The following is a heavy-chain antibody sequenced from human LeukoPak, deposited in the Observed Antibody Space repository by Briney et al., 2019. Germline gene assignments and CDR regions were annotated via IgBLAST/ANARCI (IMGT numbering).Heavy chain of an antibody. V-gene: IGHV1-69*02. J-gene: IGHJ4*02. CDR2: IIPILGIA. CDR3: ARVDDISLFDY. CDR1: GGTFSSYT. D-gene: IGHD3-9*01. Sequence: SVKVSCKASGGTFSSYTISWVRQAPGQGLEWMGRIIPILGIADYAQKFQGRVTITADKSTSTAYMELSSLRSEDTAVYYCARVDDISLFDYWGQGTLVTVSS.